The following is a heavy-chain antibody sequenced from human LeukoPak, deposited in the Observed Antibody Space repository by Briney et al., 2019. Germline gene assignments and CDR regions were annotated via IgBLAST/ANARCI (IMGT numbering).Heavy chain of an antibody. CDR3: ARDLVTVTKGFDI. V-gene: IGHV4-59*01. CDR1: GGSFSGYY. Sequence: SETLSLTCAVYGGSFSGYYWSWIRQPPGKGLEWIGYISYIGSTNYNPSLKSRVTISIDTSKNQFSLKLSSVTAADTAVYYCARDLVTVTKGFDIWGQGTMVSVSS. CDR2: ISYIGST. D-gene: IGHD4-17*01. J-gene: IGHJ3*02.